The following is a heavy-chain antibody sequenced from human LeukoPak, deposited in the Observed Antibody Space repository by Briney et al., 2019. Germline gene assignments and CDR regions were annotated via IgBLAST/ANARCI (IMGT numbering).Heavy chain of an antibody. J-gene: IGHJ4*02. V-gene: IGHV4-4*02. D-gene: IGHD2-2*01. CDR2: IYHSGST. CDR3: ARARSYCSSTSCYGGAFGY. CDR1: GGSISSSNW. Sequence: SGTLSLTCAVSGGSISSSNWWSWVRQPPGKGLEWIGEIYHSGSTNYNPSLKSRVTISVDKSKNQFSLKLSSVTAADTAVYYCARARSYCSSTSCYGGAFGYWGQGTLVTVSS.